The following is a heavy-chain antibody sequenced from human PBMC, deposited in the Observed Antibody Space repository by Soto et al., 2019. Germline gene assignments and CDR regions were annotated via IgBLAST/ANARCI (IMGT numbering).Heavy chain of an antibody. CDR2: INAGNGNT. CDR1: GYTFTSYA. V-gene: IGHV1-3*01. CDR3: ARDLTPPYCSSTSCFTNWFDP. D-gene: IGHD2-2*02. Sequence: QVRLVQSGAEVKKPGASVKVSCKASGYTFTSYAMHWVRQAPGQRLEWMGWINAGNGNTKYSQKFQGRVTITRDTSASKAYMELSSLRSEDTAVYYCARDLTPPYCSSTSCFTNWFDPWGQGTLVTVSS. J-gene: IGHJ5*02.